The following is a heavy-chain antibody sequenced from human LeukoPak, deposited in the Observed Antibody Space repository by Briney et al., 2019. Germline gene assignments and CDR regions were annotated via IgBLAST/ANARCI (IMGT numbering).Heavy chain of an antibody. CDR3: ARDGGDGYNYYFDY. CDR1: GYTFTSYG. V-gene: IGHV1-18*01. D-gene: IGHD5-24*01. Sequence: GASVKVSCKASGYTFTSYGISWVRQAPGQGLEWMGWISAYNGNTNYAQKLQGRVTMTTDTSASTAYMELSSLRSEDTAVYYRARDGGDGYNYYFDYWGQGTLVTVSS. J-gene: IGHJ4*02. CDR2: ISAYNGNT.